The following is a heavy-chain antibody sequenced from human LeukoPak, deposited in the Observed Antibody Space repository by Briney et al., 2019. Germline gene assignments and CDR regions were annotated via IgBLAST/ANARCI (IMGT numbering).Heavy chain of an antibody. CDR1: GGTFSSYA. J-gene: IGHJ4*02. D-gene: IGHD3-10*01. Sequence: SVKVSCKASGGTFSSYAISWVRQAPGQGLEWMGGIIPIFGTANYAQKFQGRVTITTDESTSTAYMELSSLRSEDAAVYYCASLLWPQYYFDYWGQGTLVTVPS. CDR2: IIPIFGTA. V-gene: IGHV1-69*05. CDR3: ASLLWPQYYFDY.